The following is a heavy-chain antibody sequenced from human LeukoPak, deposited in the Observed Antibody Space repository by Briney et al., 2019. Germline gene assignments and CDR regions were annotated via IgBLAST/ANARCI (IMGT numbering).Heavy chain of an antibody. CDR1: GGSISSGGYY. Sequence: SETLSLTCTVSGGSISSGGYYWSWIRQHPGKGLEWIGYIYYSGSTYYNPSLKSRVTISVDTSKNQFSLNLTSVTAADTAVYYCARYGSATIARFDYWGRGTLVTVSS. D-gene: IGHD5-24*01. J-gene: IGHJ4*02. CDR3: ARYGSATIARFDY. V-gene: IGHV4-31*03. CDR2: IYYSGST.